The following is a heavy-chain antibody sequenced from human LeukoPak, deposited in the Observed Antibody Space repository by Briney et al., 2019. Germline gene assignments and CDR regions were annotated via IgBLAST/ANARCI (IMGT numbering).Heavy chain of an antibody. CDR1: GYTFTSYG. Sequence: GASVKVSCKASGYTFTSYGISWVRQAPGQGLEWMGWISAYNGNTNYAQKLQGRVTMTTDTSTSTAYMELRSLRSDDTAVYYCARGLRYYDSSGYYADYWGQGTLVTVSS. D-gene: IGHD3-22*01. CDR2: ISAYNGNT. CDR3: ARGLRYYDSSGYYADY. J-gene: IGHJ4*02. V-gene: IGHV1-18*01.